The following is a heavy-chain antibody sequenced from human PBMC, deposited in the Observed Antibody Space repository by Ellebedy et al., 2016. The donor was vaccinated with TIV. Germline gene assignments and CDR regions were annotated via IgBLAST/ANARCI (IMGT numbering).Heavy chain of an antibody. J-gene: IGHJ6*02. CDR3: ARTGYGYHGMDV. Sequence: GESLKISCAASGITFNNYWMSWVRQAPGMGLEWVANIKPDDSEKYYLDSVKGRFTISRDDANNSLHLQMNSLRAEDTAVYSCARTGYGYHGMDVWGQGTTVTVSS. CDR2: IKPDDSEK. CDR1: GITFNNYW. D-gene: IGHD5-12*01. V-gene: IGHV3-7*03.